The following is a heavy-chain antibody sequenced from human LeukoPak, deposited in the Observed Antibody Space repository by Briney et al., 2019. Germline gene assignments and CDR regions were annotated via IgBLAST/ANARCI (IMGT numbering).Heavy chain of an antibody. V-gene: IGHV4-39*07. D-gene: IGHD5-18*01. CDR2: IYYSGST. CDR1: GGSISSSSYY. J-gene: IGHJ4*02. Sequence: PSETLSLTCTVSGGSISSSSYYWGWIRQPPGKGLEWIGSIYYSGSTYYNPSLKSRVTISVDTSKNQFSLKLSSVTAADTAVYYCARALHQWIQLSTFDYWGQGTLVTVSS. CDR3: ARALHQWIQLSTFDY.